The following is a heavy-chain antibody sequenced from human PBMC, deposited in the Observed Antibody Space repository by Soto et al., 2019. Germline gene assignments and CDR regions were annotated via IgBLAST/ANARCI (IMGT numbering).Heavy chain of an antibody. V-gene: IGHV1-69*13. J-gene: IGHJ6*02. CDR1: GYTFTRSG. CDR2: IIPIFRTA. D-gene: IGHD2-15*01. Sequence: SVKVSCKASGYTFTRSGISWVRQAPGQGLEWMGGIIPIFRTADYAQKFQGRVTITADESTSTAYMELSSLRSEDTAVYYCASVETQRYYYGMDVWGQGTTVTVSS. CDR3: ASVETQRYYYGMDV.